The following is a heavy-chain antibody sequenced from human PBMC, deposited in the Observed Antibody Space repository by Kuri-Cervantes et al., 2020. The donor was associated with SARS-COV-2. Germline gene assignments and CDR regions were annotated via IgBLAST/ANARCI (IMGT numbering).Heavy chain of an antibody. J-gene: IGHJ6*03. Sequence: ASVKVSCKASGYTFTSYGISWVRQVPGKGLEWMGWIYAYNGNTKYAQNFQGKVTMTTDKSMSTAYMERRSLRADDTAMYYCVRHIIVVVAGDLYMDVWGKGTTVTVSS. CDR1: GYTFTSYG. D-gene: IGHD2-21*01. CDR3: VRHIIVVVAGDLYMDV. CDR2: IYAYNGNT. V-gene: IGHV1-18*04.